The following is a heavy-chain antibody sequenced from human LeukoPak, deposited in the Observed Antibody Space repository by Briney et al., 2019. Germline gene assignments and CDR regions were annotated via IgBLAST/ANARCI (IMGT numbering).Heavy chain of an antibody. CDR2: IIPIFGTA. D-gene: IGHD3-22*01. J-gene: IGHJ4*02. Sequence: SVKVSCKASGGTFSRYAISWVRQAPGPGLEWMGGIIPIFGTANYAQKFQGRVTMTRNTSISTAYMELSSLRSEDTAVYYCARSQFVRITMMPADYWGQGTLVTVSS. CDR1: GGTFSRYA. CDR3: ARSQFVRITMMPADY. V-gene: IGHV1-69*05.